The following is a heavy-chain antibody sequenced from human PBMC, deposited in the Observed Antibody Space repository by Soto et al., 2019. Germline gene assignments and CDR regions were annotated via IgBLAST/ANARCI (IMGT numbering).Heavy chain of an antibody. CDR2: INSDGSST. CDR3: ARDGAYRDYYYGMDV. J-gene: IGHJ6*02. V-gene: IGHV3-74*01. CDR1: GFTFSSYW. D-gene: IGHD2-21*01. Sequence: GGSLRLSCAASGFTFSSYWMHWVRQAPGKGLVWVSRINSDGSSTSYADSVKGRSTISRDNAKNTLYLQMNSLRAEDTAVYYCARDGAYRDYYYGMDVWGQGTTVTVSS.